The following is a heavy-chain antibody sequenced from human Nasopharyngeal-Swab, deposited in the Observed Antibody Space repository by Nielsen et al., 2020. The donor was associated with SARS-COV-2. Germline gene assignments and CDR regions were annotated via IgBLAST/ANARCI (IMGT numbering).Heavy chain of an antibody. V-gene: IGHV1-69*06. CDR2: IIPIFGTA. Sequence: SVKVSCKASGGTFSSHAISWVRQAPGQGLEWMGGIIPIFGTANYAQKFQGRVTITADKSTSTAYMELSSLRSEDTAVYYCARSRYAGYSYGLGYYYYMDVWGKGTTVTVSS. D-gene: IGHD5-18*01. CDR1: GGTFSSHA. J-gene: IGHJ6*03. CDR3: ARSRYAGYSYGLGYYYYMDV.